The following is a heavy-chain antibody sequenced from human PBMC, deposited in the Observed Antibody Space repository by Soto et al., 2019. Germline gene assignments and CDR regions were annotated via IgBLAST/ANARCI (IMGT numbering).Heavy chain of an antibody. CDR1: GFSISNYW. CDR3: TSDSHCSSYY. D-gene: IGHD2-15*01. V-gene: IGHV3-74*01. Sequence: GGSLRLSCAASGFSISNYWMHWVRQAPGKGLVWVSRINGDATSTSSADSVKGRFTISRDNAKSTLYLQKKSMRVDDTAVYYCTSDSHCSSYYWRQGTLFAVSS. J-gene: IGHJ4*02. CDR2: INGDATST.